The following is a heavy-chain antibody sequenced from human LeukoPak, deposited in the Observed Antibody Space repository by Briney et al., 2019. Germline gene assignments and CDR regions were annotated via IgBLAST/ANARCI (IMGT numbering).Heavy chain of an antibody. CDR3: ATDGPRAVAGTNWFDP. CDR2: FDPEDGET. J-gene: IGHJ5*02. V-gene: IGHV1-24*01. D-gene: IGHD6-19*01. CDR1: GYTLTELS. Sequence: ASVKVSCKVSGYTLTELSMHWVRQDPGKGLEWTGGFDPEDGETIYAQKFQGRVTMTEDTSTDTAYMELSSLRSEDTAVYYCATDGPRAVAGTNWFDPWGQGTLVTVSS.